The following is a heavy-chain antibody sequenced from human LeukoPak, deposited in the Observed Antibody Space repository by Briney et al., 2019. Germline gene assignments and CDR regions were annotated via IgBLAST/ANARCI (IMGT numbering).Heavy chain of an antibody. Sequence: GESLKISFKGSGYSFTSYWIGWVRQMPGKGLEWMGIIYPGDSDTRYSPSFQGQVTISADKSISTSYLQWSSLKASDTAMYYCARRENNDFWSGYPDYWGQGTLVTVSS. J-gene: IGHJ4*02. V-gene: IGHV5-51*01. D-gene: IGHD3-3*01. CDR2: IYPGDSDT. CDR3: ARRENNDFWSGYPDY. CDR1: GYSFTSYW.